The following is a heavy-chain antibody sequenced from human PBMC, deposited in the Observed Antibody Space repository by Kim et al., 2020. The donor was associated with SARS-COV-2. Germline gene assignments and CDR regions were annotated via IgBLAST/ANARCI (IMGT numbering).Heavy chain of an antibody. CDR2: ISYDGSNK. CDR3: ARVYRIAVAGAGIDY. V-gene: IGHV3-30*04. CDR1: GFTFSSYA. D-gene: IGHD6-19*01. J-gene: IGHJ4*02. Sequence: GGSLRLSCAASGFTFSSYAMHWVRQAPGKGLEWVAVISYDGSNKYYADSVKGRFTISRDNSKNTLYLQMNSLRAEDTAVYYCARVYRIAVAGAGIDYWGQGTLVTVSS.